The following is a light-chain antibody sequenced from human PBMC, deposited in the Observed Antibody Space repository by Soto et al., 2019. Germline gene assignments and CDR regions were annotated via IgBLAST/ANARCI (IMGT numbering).Light chain of an antibody. Sequence: QSALTQPPSASGSPGQSVTISCTGTSSDVGGYKYVSWYQQHPGKAPKLMIYKVSKRPSGVPDRFSGSKSGNTASLTVSGLQAEDEADYYCSSYAGSILGVFGGGTKLTVL. V-gene: IGLV2-8*01. CDR3: SSYAGSILGV. CDR2: KVS. CDR1: SSDVGGYKY. J-gene: IGLJ3*02.